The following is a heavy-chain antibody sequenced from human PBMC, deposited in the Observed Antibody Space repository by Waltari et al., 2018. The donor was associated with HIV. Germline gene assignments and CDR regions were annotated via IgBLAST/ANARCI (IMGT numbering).Heavy chain of an antibody. D-gene: IGHD6-13*01. CDR3: ARVWYSSSRGEPDY. Sequence: EVQLVESGGGLVKPGGSLRLSWVVSVFAFRSYSMNWVRQAPGKVLEWVSSISSSGSYIYYADSLKGRFTISRDNAKNSLYLQMNSLRAEDTAVYYCARVWYSSSRGEPDYWGQGALVTVSS. CDR2: ISSSGSYI. CDR1: VFAFRSYS. V-gene: IGHV3-21*01. J-gene: IGHJ4*02.